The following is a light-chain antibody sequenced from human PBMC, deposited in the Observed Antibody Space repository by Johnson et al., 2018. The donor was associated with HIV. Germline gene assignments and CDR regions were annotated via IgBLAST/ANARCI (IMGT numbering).Light chain of an antibody. CDR2: ENN. V-gene: IGLV1-51*02. CDR3: GSWDNTLSVFV. J-gene: IGLJ1*01. Sequence: QSVLTQPPSVSAAPGQKVTISCSGSSSNIGNNDVSWYQQLPGTAPKLLIYENNKRPSGIPDRFSGSKSGTSATLDITGLQTGDEGDYCCGSWDNTLSVFVFGAGTKVTVL. CDR1: SSNIGNND.